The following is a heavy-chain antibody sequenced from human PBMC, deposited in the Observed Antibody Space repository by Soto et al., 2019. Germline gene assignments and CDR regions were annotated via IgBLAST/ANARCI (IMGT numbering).Heavy chain of an antibody. D-gene: IGHD4-17*01. J-gene: IGHJ3*02. CDR1: GFTFSSYS. CDR3: GGEGGDYGDDAFDI. Sequence: EVQLVESGGGLVKPGGSLRLSCAASGFTFSSYSMNWVRQAPGKGLEWVSSISSSSSYIYYADSVKGRFTISRDNAKNSLDLQMNSLRAEDTAGYYCGGEGGDYGDDAFDIWGQGTMVTVSS. V-gene: IGHV3-21*01. CDR2: ISSSSSYI.